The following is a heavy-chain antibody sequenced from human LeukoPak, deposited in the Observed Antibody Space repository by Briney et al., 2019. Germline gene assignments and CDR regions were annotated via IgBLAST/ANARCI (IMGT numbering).Heavy chain of an antibody. CDR3: ARVDTVMAYYFDL. Sequence: GGSLRLSCVASGITVSSSSMSWVRQAPGKGLDCVSVFYSVGTTYYADSVKGRFTISRDNSKNTLYLQMNSLRAEDTAVYYCARVDTVMAYYFDLWGQGTLVTVSS. D-gene: IGHD5-18*01. CDR2: FYSVGTT. V-gene: IGHV3-53*05. CDR1: GITVSSSS. J-gene: IGHJ4*02.